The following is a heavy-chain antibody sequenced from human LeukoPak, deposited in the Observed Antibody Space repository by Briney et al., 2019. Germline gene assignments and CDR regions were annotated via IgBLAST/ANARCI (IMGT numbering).Heavy chain of an antibody. CDR3: ARDEVAFNWFDP. D-gene: IGHD3-3*02. V-gene: IGHV4-61*02. J-gene: IGHJ5*02. CDR1: GGSISSGSYY. CDR2: IYTSGST. Sequence: SETLSLTCTVSGGSISSGSYYWSWIRQPAGKGLEWIGRIYTSGSTNYNPSLKSRVTIAVDTSKNQFSLKLSSVTAADTAVYYCARDEVAFNWFDPWGQGTLVTVSS.